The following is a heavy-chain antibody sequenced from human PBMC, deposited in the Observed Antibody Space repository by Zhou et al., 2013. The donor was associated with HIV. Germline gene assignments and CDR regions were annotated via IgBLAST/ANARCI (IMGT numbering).Heavy chain of an antibody. CDR3: ATPGDSAFERALEY. V-gene: IGHV1-69*11. D-gene: IGHD3-10*01. J-gene: IGHJ4*02. CDR2: IVVTLGTP. CDR1: GYTFSNFG. Sequence: QVQLVQSGPEVKKPGASLRVSCMTSGYTFSNFGVSWVRQAPGQGLECLGRIVVTLGTPHYERKFQGRVTITTDEDSDTVSMQLSSLTSEDTAVYYCATPGDSAFERALEYWGQGTLVTVSS.